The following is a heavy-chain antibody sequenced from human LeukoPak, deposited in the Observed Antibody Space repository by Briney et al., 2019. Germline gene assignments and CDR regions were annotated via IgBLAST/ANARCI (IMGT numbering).Heavy chain of an antibody. CDR1: GGSISSHY. V-gene: IGHV4-59*11. D-gene: IGHD6-6*01. CDR3: ARLHPLGAAHFDY. CDR2: IYYSGST. J-gene: IGHJ4*02. Sequence: KPSETLSLTCTVSGGSISSHYWSWIRQPPGKGLEWIGYIYYSGSTNYNPSLKSRVTISVDTSKNQFSLKLSSVTAADTAVYYCARLHPLGAAHFDYWGQGTLVTVSS.